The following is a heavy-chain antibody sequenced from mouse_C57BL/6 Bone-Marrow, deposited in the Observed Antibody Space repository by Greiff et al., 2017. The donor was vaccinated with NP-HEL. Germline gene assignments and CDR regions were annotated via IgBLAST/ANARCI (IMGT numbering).Heavy chain of an antibody. CDR1: GFTFSSYA. CDR3: TRGGYETTVERGYFDV. D-gene: IGHD1-1*01. CDR2: ISSGGDYI. Sequence: DVMLVESGEGLVKPGGSLKLSCAASGFTFSSYAMSWVRQTPEKRLEWVAYISSGGDYIYYADTVKGRFTISRDNARNTLYLQMSSLKSEDTAMYYCTRGGYETTVERGYFDVWGTGTTVTVSS. V-gene: IGHV5-9-1*02. J-gene: IGHJ1*03.